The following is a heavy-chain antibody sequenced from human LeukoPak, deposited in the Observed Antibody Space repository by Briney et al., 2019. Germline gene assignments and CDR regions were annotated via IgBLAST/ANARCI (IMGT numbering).Heavy chain of an antibody. CDR2: ISYSGST. CDR3: AKEGAESFPDAFDI. V-gene: IGHV4-59*01. Sequence: PSETLSLTCTVSGGSISPYYWSWLRQPPGKGLEWIGYISYSGSTKNNPSLKSRVTMSVDTSKNQFSLKLTSVTAADTAVYYCAKEGAESFPDAFDIWGQGTMITVSS. J-gene: IGHJ3*02. D-gene: IGHD3-10*01. CDR1: GGSISPYY.